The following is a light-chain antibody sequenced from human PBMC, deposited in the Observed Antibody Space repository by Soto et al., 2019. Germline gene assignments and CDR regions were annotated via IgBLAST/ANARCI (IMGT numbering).Light chain of an antibody. CDR2: EVS. Sequence: QSVLTQPASVSGSPGQSIAISCTGTSSDVGGYNYVSWYQQHPGKAPKLLISEVSIRPSGVSDRFSGSKSGNTASLTIYGLQTEVEADYYCSSFTSAYTVGFGSGTKVNVL. V-gene: IGLV2-14*01. CDR3: SSFTSAYTVG. J-gene: IGLJ1*01. CDR1: SSDVGGYNY.